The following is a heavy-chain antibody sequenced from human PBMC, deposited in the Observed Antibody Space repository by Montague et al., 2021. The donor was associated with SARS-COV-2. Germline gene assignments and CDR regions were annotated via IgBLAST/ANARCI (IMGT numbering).Heavy chain of an antibody. Sequence: SETLSPTCTVSGASISTGSDYWTWIRERPGRGLEWIGNFYYSGGSTYXPSLKSRVTISADTSKNLFSLTLKSVTASDTAVYYCARDRGDIYGGNSAWFDPWGQGTLVTVS. CDR2: FYYSGGS. CDR3: ARDRGDIYGGNSAWFDP. D-gene: IGHD4-23*01. V-gene: IGHV4-61*03. CDR1: GASISTGSDY. J-gene: IGHJ5*02.